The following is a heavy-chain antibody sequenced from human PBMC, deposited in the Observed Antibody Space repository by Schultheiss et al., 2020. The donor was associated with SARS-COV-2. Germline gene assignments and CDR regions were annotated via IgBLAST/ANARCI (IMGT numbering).Heavy chain of an antibody. CDR2: IIPIFGTA. J-gene: IGHJ6*02. CDR3: ARTVRGVIRTHYYYYGMDV. Sequence: SVKVSCKASGGTFSSYAISWVRQAPGQGLEWMGGIIPIFGTANYAQKFQGRVSITADESTSTAYMELSSLRSEDTAVYYCARTVRGVIRTHYYYYGMDVWGQGTTVTVSS. V-gene: IGHV1-69*13. D-gene: IGHD3-10*01. CDR1: GGTFSSYA.